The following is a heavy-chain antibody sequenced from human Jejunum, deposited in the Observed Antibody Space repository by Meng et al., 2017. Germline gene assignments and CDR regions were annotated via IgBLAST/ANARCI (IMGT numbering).Heavy chain of an antibody. CDR1: GYTFTGYE. D-gene: IGHD2-15*01. V-gene: IGHV1-8*01. J-gene: IGHJ4*02. CDR2: MNPNSGGS. Sequence: QVQLVQSGAEVKKPGASVKVSCKASGYTFTGYEINWVRQATGQGLELMGWMNPNSGGSGLTQKFGRVTMTWDSSITTAYMELSSLTYEDTAVYYCAVGKWCKFDKWGQGTLVTVSS. CDR3: AVGKWCKFDK.